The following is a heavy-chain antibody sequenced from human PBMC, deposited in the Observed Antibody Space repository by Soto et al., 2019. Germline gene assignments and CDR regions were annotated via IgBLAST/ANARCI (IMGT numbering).Heavy chain of an antibody. V-gene: IGHV1-18*04. J-gene: IGHJ4*02. Sequence: QVQLVQSGGEVKKPGASVKVSCKTSGYTFSNYDFSWVRQAPGQGLEWMGWVSNKNGVTNYAEKFRDRVTMTTDISTNTIYMELRSLRSDDTAVYFCARERLNTGWYGFDHWGQGPQVTVSS. D-gene: IGHD6-19*01. CDR1: GYTFSNYD. CDR2: VSNKNGVT. CDR3: ARERLNTGWYGFDH.